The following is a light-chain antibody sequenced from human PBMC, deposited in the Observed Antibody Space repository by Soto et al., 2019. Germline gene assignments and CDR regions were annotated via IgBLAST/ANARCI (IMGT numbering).Light chain of an antibody. J-gene: IGLJ2*01. V-gene: IGLV1-51*02. Sequence: QSVLTQPPSVSAAPGQQVTISCSGSSSNIGNNYVSWYQQLPGTAPKLLIYENNKRPSGIPDRCSGSKSGTSATLGITGLQTGDEADYYCGTWDSSLSAVVFGGGTKLTVL. CDR2: ENN. CDR1: SSNIGNNY. CDR3: GTWDSSLSAVV.